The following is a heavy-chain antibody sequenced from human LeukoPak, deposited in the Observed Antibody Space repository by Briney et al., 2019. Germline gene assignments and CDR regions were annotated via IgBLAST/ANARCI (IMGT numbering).Heavy chain of an antibody. D-gene: IGHD5-18*01. CDR1: GLTFSSYS. V-gene: IGHV3-21*01. CDR2: ISSSGGYI. Sequence: PGGSLRLSCAASGLTFSSYSMNCVRQAPGKGLEWVSLISSSGGYIYYADSVKGRFTISRDNAKNSLSLQMNSLRAEDAAVYYCARGGTYGYFFSPVRIDYWAREPWSPSPQ. J-gene: IGHJ4*02. CDR3: ARGGTYGYFFSPVRIDY.